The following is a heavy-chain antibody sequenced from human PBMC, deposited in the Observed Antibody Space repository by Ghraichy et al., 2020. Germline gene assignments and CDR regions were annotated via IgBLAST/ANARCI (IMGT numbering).Heavy chain of an antibody. V-gene: IGHV1-18*01. D-gene: IGHD4-17*01. CDR2: ISTSNGRT. CDR3: AGGTVTRQAMIY. CDR1: GYIFLNYN. J-gene: IGHJ4*02. Sequence: ASVKVSCKTSGYIFLNYNLSWVRQAPGQGLEWVGWISTSNGRTNYTQRLQDRVTVTADTSTTTVYLELRSLKSDDTAVYYWAGGTVTRQAMIYWGQGTLLSVTS.